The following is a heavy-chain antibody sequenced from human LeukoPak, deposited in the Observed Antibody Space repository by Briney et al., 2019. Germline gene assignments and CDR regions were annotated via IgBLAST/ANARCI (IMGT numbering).Heavy chain of an antibody. D-gene: IGHD5-18*01. CDR1: GFTFSDYY. J-gene: IGHJ4*02. Sequence: PGGSLRLSCVASGFTFSDYYMSWIRQPPGKGLEWIGEINHSGSTNYNPSLKSRVTISVDTSKNQFSLKLSSVTAADTAVYYCAREGDGIQLWANFDYWGQGTLVTVSS. CDR3: AREGDGIQLWANFDY. CDR2: INHSGST. V-gene: IGHV4-34*01.